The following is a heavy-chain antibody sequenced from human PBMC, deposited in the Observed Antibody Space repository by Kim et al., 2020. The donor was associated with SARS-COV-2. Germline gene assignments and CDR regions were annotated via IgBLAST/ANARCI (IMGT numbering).Heavy chain of an antibody. D-gene: IGHD6-13*01. V-gene: IGHV3-30*18. Sequence: GGSLRLSCAASGFTFSSYGMHWVRQAPGKGLEWVAVISYDGSNKYYADSVKGRFTISRDNSKNTLYLQMNSLRAEDTAVYYCAKNREYSSSWYATHYYYG. CDR3: AKNREYSSSWYATHYYYG. CDR1: GFTFSSYG. J-gene: IGHJ6*01. CDR2: ISYDGSNK.